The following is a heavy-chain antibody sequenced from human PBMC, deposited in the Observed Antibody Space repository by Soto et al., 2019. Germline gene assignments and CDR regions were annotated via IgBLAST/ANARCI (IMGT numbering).Heavy chain of an antibody. J-gene: IGHJ5*02. CDR2: TYYRSKWYN. V-gene: IGHV6-1*01. CDR3: ARDQTYSSSWSNCFDP. D-gene: IGHD6-13*01. Sequence: PSQTLSLTCAISGDSVSSNSAAWNWIRQSPSRGPEWLGRTYYRSKWYNDYAVSVKSRITINPDTSKNQFSLQLNSVTPEDTAVYYCARDQTYSSSWSNCFDPWGQGTLVTVSS. CDR1: GDSVSSNSAA.